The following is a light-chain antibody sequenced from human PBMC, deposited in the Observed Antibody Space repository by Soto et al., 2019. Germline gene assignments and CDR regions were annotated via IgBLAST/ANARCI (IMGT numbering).Light chain of an antibody. Sequence: DIQMTQSPSTLSGSVGDRVTITCRASQTISSWLAWYQQKPGKAPKLLLYKASTLNSGVPSRFSGSGSGTEVTLTISSLQPDDFATYYCQHHNSYSEAFGQGTKVELK. J-gene: IGKJ1*01. CDR3: QHHNSYSEA. CDR1: QTISSW. V-gene: IGKV1-5*03. CDR2: KAS.